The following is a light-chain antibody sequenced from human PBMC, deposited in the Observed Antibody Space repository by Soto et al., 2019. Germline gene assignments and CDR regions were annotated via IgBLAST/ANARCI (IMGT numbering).Light chain of an antibody. J-gene: IGKJ5*01. CDR1: QSVRSW. Sequence: DIQMTQSPSTLSASVGDRVTITCRASQSVRSWLAWYQQKPGKAPKLLISKASSLESGVPSRFSGSGSGTEFTLTISSLQPDDFATYLCQQYNYYPTFGQGTRLEIK. CDR3: QQYNYYPT. CDR2: KAS. V-gene: IGKV1-5*03.